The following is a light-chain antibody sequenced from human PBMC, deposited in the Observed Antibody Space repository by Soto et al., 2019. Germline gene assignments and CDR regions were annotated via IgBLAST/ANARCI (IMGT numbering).Light chain of an antibody. CDR2: GNS. V-gene: IGLV1-40*01. Sequence: QAVVTQPPSVSGAPGQRVTISCTGSSSNIGAGYDVHWYQQLPGTAPKLLIYGNSNRPSGVPDRFSGSKSGTSASLAITGLQAEDEADYYCQSYDSSLSGCVFGGGTKLTVL. CDR3: QSYDSSLSGCV. J-gene: IGLJ3*02. CDR1: SSNIGAGYD.